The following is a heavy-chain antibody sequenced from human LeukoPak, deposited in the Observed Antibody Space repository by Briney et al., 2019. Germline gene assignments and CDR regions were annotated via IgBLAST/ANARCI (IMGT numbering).Heavy chain of an antibody. Sequence: SETLSLTCTVSGGSISSYYWSWIRQPAGKGLEWIGRIYTSGSTNYNPSLKSRVTMSLDTSKNQFSLKLSSVTAADTAVYYCARDLDSINWYGIPPGWFDPWGQGTLVTVSS. CDR1: GGSISSYY. D-gene: IGHD6-13*01. J-gene: IGHJ5*02. CDR2: IYTSGST. CDR3: ARDLDSINWYGIPPGWFDP. V-gene: IGHV4-4*07.